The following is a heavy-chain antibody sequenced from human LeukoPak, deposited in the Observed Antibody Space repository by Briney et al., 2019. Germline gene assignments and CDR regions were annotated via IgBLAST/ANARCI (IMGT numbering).Heavy chain of an antibody. J-gene: IGHJ3*02. V-gene: IGHV3-7*01. CDR3: ARGWGDCTTVSCYTGGDVFDM. D-gene: IGHD2-2*02. Sequence: PGGSLRLSCVASGFTFSSYRMSWVRQAPGKGLEWVANIKQDGSEKYYVDSVKGRFTISRDNAKNSLFLQMNSLRAEDTAVYYCARGWGDCTTVSCYTGGDVFDMWGQGTMVTVSS. CDR1: GFTFSSYR. CDR2: IKQDGSEK.